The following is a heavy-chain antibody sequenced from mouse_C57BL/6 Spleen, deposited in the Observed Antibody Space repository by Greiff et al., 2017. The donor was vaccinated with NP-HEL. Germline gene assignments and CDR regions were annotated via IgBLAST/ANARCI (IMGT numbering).Heavy chain of an antibody. D-gene: IGHD1-1*01. Sequence: VKLQQPGAELVMPGASVKLSCKASGYTFTSYWMHWVKQRPGQGLEWIGEIDPSDSYTNYNQKFKGKSTLTVDKSSSTAYMQLSSLTSEDSAVYYCARPSTTVVATDWYFDVGGTGTTVTVSS. CDR2: IDPSDSYT. V-gene: IGHV1-69*01. CDR1: GYTFTSYW. J-gene: IGHJ1*03. CDR3: ARPSTTVVATDWYFDV.